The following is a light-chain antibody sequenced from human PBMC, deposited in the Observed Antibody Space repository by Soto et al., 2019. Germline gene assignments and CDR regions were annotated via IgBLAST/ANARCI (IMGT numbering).Light chain of an antibody. V-gene: IGKV1-5*01. J-gene: IGKJ1*01. CDR2: DAS. CDR1: QSITNW. Sequence: DIQMTLSPSTLSASVGDRVTITCRATQSITNWLAWYQQKPGKAPKLVIYDASSLQSGVPSRFSGSGSGTEFTLTISSLQPDDFATYYCQQGWTFGQGTKVDIK. CDR3: QQGWT.